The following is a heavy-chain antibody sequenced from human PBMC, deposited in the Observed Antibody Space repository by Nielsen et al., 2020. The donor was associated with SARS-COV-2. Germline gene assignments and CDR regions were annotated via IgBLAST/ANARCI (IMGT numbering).Heavy chain of an antibody. CDR3: VKGTLYYYDSSGYSYNQNFDY. CDR2: ISSSSSYI. V-gene: IGHV3-21*01. J-gene: IGHJ4*02. D-gene: IGHD3-22*01. Sequence: VRQAPGKGLEWVSSISSSSSYIYYADSVKGRFTISRDNSKNTLYLQMSSLRAEDTAVYYCVKGTLYYYDSSGYSYNQNFDYWGQGTLVTVSS.